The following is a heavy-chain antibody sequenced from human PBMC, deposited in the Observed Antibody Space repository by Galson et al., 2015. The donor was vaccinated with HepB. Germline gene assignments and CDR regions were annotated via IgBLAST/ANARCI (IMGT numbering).Heavy chain of an antibody. CDR3: ARAVTTNPNWFDP. Sequence: SLRLSCAASGFTFSSYGMHWVRQAPGKGLEWVAVIWYDGSSKYYADSVKGRFTTSRDNSKNTLYLQMNSLRAEDTAVYYCARAVTTNPNWFDPWGQGTLVTVSS. CDR2: IWYDGSSK. D-gene: IGHD4-17*01. CDR1: GFTFSSYG. V-gene: IGHV3-33*08. J-gene: IGHJ5*02.